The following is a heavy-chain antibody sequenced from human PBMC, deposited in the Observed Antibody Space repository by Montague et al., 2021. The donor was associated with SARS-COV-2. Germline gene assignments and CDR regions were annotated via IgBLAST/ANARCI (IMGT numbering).Heavy chain of an antibody. D-gene: IGHD1-1*01. CDR1: GDSVNSFC. V-gene: IGHV4-59*02. Sequence: SETLSLTCTVSGDSVNSFCWSWFRQPPGKRLEWIGYIYYTGSTNYNPSLKSRVTISADTSKNHFSLKLASVTAADTAVYYCARHYNGALHLDFWGQGILVTVSS. J-gene: IGHJ4*02. CDR3: ARHYNGALHLDF. CDR2: IYYTGST.